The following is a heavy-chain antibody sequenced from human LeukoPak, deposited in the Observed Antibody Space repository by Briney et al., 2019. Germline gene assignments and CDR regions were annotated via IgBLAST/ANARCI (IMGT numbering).Heavy chain of an antibody. CDR3: GRVFRAPFFYYYYHMHV. CDR2: IYTSGST. J-gene: IGHJ6*03. D-gene: IGHD3-3*01. Sequence: SETLSLTCTVSGVSISSYYWSWIRQPSGKGLEWSWRIYTSGSTNYNPSLKSRLTISVDTSKNQFSLKLSSVPAAGTAVYYCGRVFRAPFFYYYYHMHVWGKGTTLSISS. CDR1: GVSISSYY. V-gene: IGHV4-4*07.